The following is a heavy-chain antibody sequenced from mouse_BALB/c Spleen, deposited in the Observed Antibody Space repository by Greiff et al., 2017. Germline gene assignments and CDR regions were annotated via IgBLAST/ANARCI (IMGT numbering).Heavy chain of an antibody. D-gene: IGHD3-1*01. V-gene: IGHV1S34*01. CDR3: ARGALGRYYAMDY. Sequence: LVTTGASVKISCKASGYSFTGYYMHWVKQSHGKSLEWIGYISCYNGATSYNQKFKGKATFTVDTSSSTAYMQFNSLTSEDSAVYYCARGALGRYYAMDYWGQGTSVTVSS. J-gene: IGHJ4*01. CDR1: GYSFTGYY. CDR2: ISCYNGAT.